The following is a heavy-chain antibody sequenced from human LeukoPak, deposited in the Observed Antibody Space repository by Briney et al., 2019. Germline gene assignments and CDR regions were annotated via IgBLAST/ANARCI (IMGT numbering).Heavy chain of an antibody. CDR1: GFIFSNYA. V-gene: IGHV3-23*01. D-gene: IGHD1/OR15-1a*01. CDR3: GKTNNFGRVADF. Sequence: GGSLRLSCAASGFIFSNYAMTWVRQAPGKGLEWVSGISGSGGSTYCADSVRGRFTTSRDHSNNTLYLQMTRLRAEDTAVYFCGKTNNFGRVADFWGQGTLVTVSS. CDR2: ISGSGGST. J-gene: IGHJ4*02.